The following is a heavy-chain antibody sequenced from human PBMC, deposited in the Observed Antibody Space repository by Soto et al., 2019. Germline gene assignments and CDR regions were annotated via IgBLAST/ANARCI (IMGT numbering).Heavy chain of an antibody. D-gene: IGHD6-19*01. J-gene: IGHJ4*02. V-gene: IGHV4-30-2*01. Sequence: PSETLSLTCTFSGGSISSGGYSWSWLRQPPGKGLECIGYISHSGSTYYNPSLKSRVTISVDTSKNQFSLRLSSVTAADTAVYYCARGGLLPDYWGQGTLLNVSS. CDR1: GGSISSGGYS. CDR2: ISHSGST. CDR3: ARGGLLPDY.